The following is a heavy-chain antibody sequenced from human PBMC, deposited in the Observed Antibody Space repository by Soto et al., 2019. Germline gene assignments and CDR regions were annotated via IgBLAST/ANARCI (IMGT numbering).Heavy chain of an antibody. V-gene: IGHV3-74*01. CDR1: GFTFSSYA. CDR2: IDYDGTTT. J-gene: IGHJ1*01. D-gene: IGHD2-2*01. CDR3: TRGPRASSGGTGAY. Sequence: PGGSLRLSCAASGFTFSSYAMSWVRQAPGKGLEWVSRIDYDGTTTNYADSVKGRFTISRDNAKSTLYLQMNSLRPEDTAVYYCTRGPRASSGGTGAYWGKGTLVTVSS.